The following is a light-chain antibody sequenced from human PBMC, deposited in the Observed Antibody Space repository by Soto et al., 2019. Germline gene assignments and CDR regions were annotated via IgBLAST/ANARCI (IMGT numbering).Light chain of an antibody. CDR2: AAS. CDR1: QGISSY. Sequence: AIRMTQSPSSLSASTGDRVTITCRASQGISSYLAWYQQKPGKAPKLLIYAASTLQSGVPSRFSGSGYGTDFTLTISCLQSEDFAAYYCQQYYSYPRTFGQGTTVDI. J-gene: IGKJ1*01. V-gene: IGKV1-8*01. CDR3: QQYYSYPRT.